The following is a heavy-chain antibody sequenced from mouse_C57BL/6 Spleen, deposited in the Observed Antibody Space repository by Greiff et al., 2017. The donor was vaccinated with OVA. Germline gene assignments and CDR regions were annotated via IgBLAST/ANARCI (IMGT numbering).Heavy chain of an antibody. CDR2: ISYDGSN. Sequence: EVQLQQSGPGLVKPSQSLSLTCSVTGYSITSGYYWNWIRQFPGNKLEWMGYISYDGSNNYNPSLKNRISITRDTSKNQFFLKLNSVTTEDTATYYCARDDGYPFDYWGQGTTLTVSS. CDR3: ARDDGYPFDY. CDR1: GYSITSGYY. V-gene: IGHV3-6*01. D-gene: IGHD2-3*01. J-gene: IGHJ2*01.